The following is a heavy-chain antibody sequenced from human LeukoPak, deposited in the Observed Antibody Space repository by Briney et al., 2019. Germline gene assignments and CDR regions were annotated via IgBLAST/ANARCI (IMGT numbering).Heavy chain of an antibody. CDR2: MNPNSGNT. CDR1: GYTFTSYE. CDR3: ARGQQAYYDFWSGYSPRTNWFDP. J-gene: IGHJ5*02. Sequence: ASVKVSCKASGYTFTSYEINWVRQATGQGLEWMGWMNPNSGNTGFAQKFQGRVSMTRNSSISTAYMELSSLRSEDTAVYYCARGQQAYYDFWSGYSPRTNWFDPWGQGTLVTVSS. D-gene: IGHD3-3*01. V-gene: IGHV1-8*01.